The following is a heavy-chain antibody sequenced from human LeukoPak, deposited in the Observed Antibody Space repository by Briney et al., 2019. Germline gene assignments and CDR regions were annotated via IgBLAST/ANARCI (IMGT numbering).Heavy chain of an antibody. CDR1: GYTFTSYD. D-gene: IGHD6-19*01. CDR2: MNPNSGNT. Sequence: ASVKVSCKASGYTFTSYDINWVRQATGQGLEWMGWMNPNSGNTGYAQKFQGRVTITADESTSTAYMELSSLRSEDTALYYCAKTIAVAGTSIWFDPWGQGTLVTVSS. CDR3: AKTIAVAGTSIWFDP. V-gene: IGHV1-8*01. J-gene: IGHJ5*02.